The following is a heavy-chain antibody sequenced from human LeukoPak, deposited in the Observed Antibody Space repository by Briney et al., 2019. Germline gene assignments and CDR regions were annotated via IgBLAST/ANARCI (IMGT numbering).Heavy chain of an antibody. CDR1: GFPFETNA. CDR3: AKDWIQFNRVFDCFDS. D-gene: IGHD5-18*01. CDR2: IGNTET. J-gene: IGHJ4*02. V-gene: IGHV3-23*01. Sequence: GGSLRLSCATSGFPFETNAMSWVRQAPGKGLEWVATIGNTETFYADSVTGRFTISRDNSKKTVNLQMNRLRVEDTAIYCCAKDWIQFNRVFDCFDSWGQGTLVTVSS.